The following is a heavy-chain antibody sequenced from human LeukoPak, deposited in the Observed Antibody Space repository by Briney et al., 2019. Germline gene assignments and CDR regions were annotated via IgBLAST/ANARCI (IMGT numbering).Heavy chain of an antibody. J-gene: IGHJ4*02. CDR2: ISGSGGST. V-gene: IGHV3-23*01. Sequence: GGSLRPSCAASGFTFSSYAMSWVRQAPGKGLEWVSAISGSGGSTYYADSVKGRFTISRDNSKNTLYLQMNSLRAEDTAVYYCAKDATAFYDSSGFFDYWGQGTLVTVSS. D-gene: IGHD3-22*01. CDR3: AKDATAFYDSSGFFDY. CDR1: GFTFSSYA.